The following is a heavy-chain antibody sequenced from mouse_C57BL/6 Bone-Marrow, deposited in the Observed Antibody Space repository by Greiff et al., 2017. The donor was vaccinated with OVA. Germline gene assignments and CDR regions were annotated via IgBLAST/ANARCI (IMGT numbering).Heavy chain of an antibody. CDR2: IWSGGST. CDR3: ARGYYGSSPYWYFDV. V-gene: IGHV2-2*01. D-gene: IGHD1-1*01. Sequence: QVQLQQSGPGLVQPSQSLSITCTVSGFSLTSYGVHWVRQSPGKGLEWLGVIWSGGSTDYNAAFISRLSISKDNSKSQVFFKMNSLQAEDTAIYYGARGYYGSSPYWYFDVWGTGTTVTVSS. CDR1: GFSLTSYG. J-gene: IGHJ1*03.